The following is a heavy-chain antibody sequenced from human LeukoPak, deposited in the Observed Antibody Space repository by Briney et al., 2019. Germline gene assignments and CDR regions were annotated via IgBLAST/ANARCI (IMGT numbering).Heavy chain of an antibody. J-gene: IGHJ4*02. D-gene: IGHD4-23*01. CDR2: IASDGSST. V-gene: IGHV3-74*01. CDR3: ARGRPHGNDY. Sequence: GGSLRLSCAASGFTFSSYWMNWVRHAPGKGLVWVSRIASDGSSTTYADSVKGRFSISRDNAKNTLYLQMNSLRVKDTAVYYCARGRPHGNDYWGQGTLVTVSS. CDR1: GFTFSSYW.